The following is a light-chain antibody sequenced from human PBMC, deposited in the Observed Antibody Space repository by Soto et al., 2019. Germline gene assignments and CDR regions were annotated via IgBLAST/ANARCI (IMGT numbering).Light chain of an antibody. J-gene: IGKJ1*01. CDR2: AAS. Sequence: DIPMTQSPSSLSASVGDRVTITCRASQSISTYLNWYQQKPGKAPKLLIYAASTLQSGLPSRFSGSGSGTDFRLTITSLQPEDIATYYCQQSSTTPRTFGQGTNVDFK. V-gene: IGKV1-39*01. CDR1: QSISTY. CDR3: QQSSTTPRT.